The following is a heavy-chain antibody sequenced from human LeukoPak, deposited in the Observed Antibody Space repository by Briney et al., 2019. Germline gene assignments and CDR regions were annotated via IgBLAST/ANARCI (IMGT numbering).Heavy chain of an antibody. J-gene: IGHJ4*02. D-gene: IGHD2-21*02. Sequence: PSETLSLTCAVYGGSFSGYYWSWIRQHPGKGLEWIGYIYYSGSTYYNPSLKSRVTISVDTSKNQFSLKLSSVAAADTAVYYCARVTYCGGDCYSGLPDEYFDYWGQGTLVTVSS. CDR1: GGSFSGYY. CDR2: IYYSGST. CDR3: ARVTYCGGDCYSGLPDEYFDY. V-gene: IGHV4-31*11.